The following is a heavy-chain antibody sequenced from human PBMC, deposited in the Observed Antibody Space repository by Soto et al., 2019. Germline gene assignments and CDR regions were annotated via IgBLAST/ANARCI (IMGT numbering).Heavy chain of an antibody. D-gene: IGHD3-3*01. CDR2: IIPIFGTA. V-gene: IGHV1-69*13. J-gene: IGHJ6*02. Sequence: SVKVSCKASGGTFSSYAISWVRQAPGQGLEWMGGIIPIFGTANYAQKFQGRVTITADESTSTAYMELSSLRSEDTAVYYCASVLRFLEWLGPMDVWGQGTTVTVSS. CDR1: GGTFSSYA. CDR3: ASVLRFLEWLGPMDV.